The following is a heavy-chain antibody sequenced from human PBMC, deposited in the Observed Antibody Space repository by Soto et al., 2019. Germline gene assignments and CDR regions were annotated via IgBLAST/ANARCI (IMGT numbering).Heavy chain of an antibody. CDR3: ARVEYYYGSGNNWFDP. D-gene: IGHD3-10*01. J-gene: IGHJ5*02. CDR2: IYHSGST. V-gene: IGHV4-38-2*01. Sequence: KTSETLSLTCAVSGYSISSGYYWGWIRQPPGKGLEWIGSIYHSGSTYYNPSLKSRVTISVDTSKNQFSLKLSSVTAADTAVYYCARVEYYYGSGNNWFDPWGPGTLVTVSS. CDR1: GYSISSGYY.